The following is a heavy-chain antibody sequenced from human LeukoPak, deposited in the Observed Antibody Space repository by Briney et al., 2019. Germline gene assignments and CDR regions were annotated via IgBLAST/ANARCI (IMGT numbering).Heavy chain of an antibody. D-gene: IGHD3-22*01. V-gene: IGHV1-69*05. CDR1: GSTFSSHA. CDR3: ARRSTVAYFETSGYLDY. J-gene: IGHJ4*02. CDR2: IIPLFGTT. Sequence: GASVTVSCKASGSTFSSHAINWVRQAPRQGLEWMGGIIPLFGTTKFAQKFQGRVTITTDSSTSTAYMDLSSLTSEDTAVYYCARRSTVAYFETSGYLDYWGQGTLVTVSS.